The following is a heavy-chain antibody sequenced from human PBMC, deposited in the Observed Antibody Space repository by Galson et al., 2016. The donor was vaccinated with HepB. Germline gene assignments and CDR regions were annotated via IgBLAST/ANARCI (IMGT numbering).Heavy chain of an antibody. CDR1: GFTFSSYG. CDR3: ARCSRSSAYYYYGMDV. CDR2: IWYDGSDE. D-gene: IGHD6-6*01. Sequence: SLRLSCAASGFTFSSYGMHWVRQAPGKGLEWVAVIWYDGSDEYYADSVKGRFTISRDNSKNTLYLQMNSLRVEDTAVYYCARCSRSSAYYYYGMDVWGQGTTVIVSS. J-gene: IGHJ6*02. V-gene: IGHV3-33*01.